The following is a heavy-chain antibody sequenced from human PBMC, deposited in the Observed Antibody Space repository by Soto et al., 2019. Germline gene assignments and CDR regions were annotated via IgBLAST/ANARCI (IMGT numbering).Heavy chain of an antibody. CDR2: ISPNGRTI. V-gene: IGHV3-23*01. D-gene: IGHD2-8*01. Sequence: PGGSLRLSCAVSGFTFSSYGVSWVRQAPGKGLEWVSAISPNGRTIYYADSVKGRFTISRDISKNTVFLQMDSLRAEDTAVYYCVKDPLYPRDFFDYWGQGTLVTVSS. CDR3: VKDPLYPRDFFDY. CDR1: GFTFSSYG. J-gene: IGHJ4*02.